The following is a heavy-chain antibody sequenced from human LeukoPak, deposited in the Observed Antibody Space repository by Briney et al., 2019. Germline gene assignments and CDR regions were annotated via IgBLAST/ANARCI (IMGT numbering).Heavy chain of an antibody. V-gene: IGHV6-1*01. D-gene: IGHD1-26*01. J-gene: IGHJ4*02. CDR1: GDSVSSNSAV. CDR2: TYYRSKWYN. Sequence: SQTLSLTCAISGDSVSSNSAVWNWIRQSPSRGLEWLGRTYYRSKWYNDYAVSVRSRITINSDTSKNHFSLQLNSVTPEDTAVYYCARGKGGTGFDHWGQGTLVTVSS. CDR3: ARGKGGTGFDH.